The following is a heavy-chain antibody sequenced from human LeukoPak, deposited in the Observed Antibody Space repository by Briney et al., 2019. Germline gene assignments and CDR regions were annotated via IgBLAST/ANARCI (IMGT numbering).Heavy chain of an antibody. V-gene: IGHV1-24*01. D-gene: IGHD2-15*01. Sequence: ASVKVSCKVSGYTLTELSMHWVRQAPGKGLEWMGGFDPEVGKTIYAQKFQGRVTMTEDTSTDTAYMELSSLRSEDTAVYYCATRYCSGGSCPNCYYYYINVWGKGTTVTISS. CDR2: FDPEVGKT. J-gene: IGHJ6*03. CDR3: ATRYCSGGSCPNCYYYYINV. CDR1: GYTLTELS.